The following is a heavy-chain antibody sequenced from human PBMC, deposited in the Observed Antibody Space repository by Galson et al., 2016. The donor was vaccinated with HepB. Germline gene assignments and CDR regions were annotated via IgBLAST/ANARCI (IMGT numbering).Heavy chain of an antibody. J-gene: IGHJ3*02. CDR1: ESIFRGYA. D-gene: IGHD3-10*01. Sequence: SLRLSCAASESIFRGYAMHWVRQAPGKGLEWVAVILHDGSKKFYADSVKGRFTISRDHAKNSLFLQMNSLRVEDTAVYYCARGFGASDIWGQGTMVTVSS. V-gene: IGHV3-30*04. CDR3: ARGFGASDI. CDR2: ILHDGSKK.